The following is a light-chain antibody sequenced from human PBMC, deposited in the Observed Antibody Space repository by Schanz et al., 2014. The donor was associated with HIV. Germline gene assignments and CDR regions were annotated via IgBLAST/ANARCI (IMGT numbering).Light chain of an antibody. J-gene: IGKJ2*01. Sequence: DIQMTQSPSSLSASLGDKVAITCRASQGITTYLNWYQQTPGKAPKLLIHGASTLQSGVPSRFSGSGSGTDFTLTITSLLFEDFATYYCQQTYIVTPYTFGQGTKVE. CDR2: GAS. CDR3: QQTYIVTPYT. CDR1: QGITTY. V-gene: IGKV1-39*01.